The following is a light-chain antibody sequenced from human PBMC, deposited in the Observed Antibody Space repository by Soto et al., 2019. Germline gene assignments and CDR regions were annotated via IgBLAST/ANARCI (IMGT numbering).Light chain of an antibody. CDR3: HQRQSWPRT. CDR1: QSVSSSY. V-gene: IGKV3D-20*02. J-gene: IGKJ1*01. CDR2: GAS. Sequence: EIVLTHSPATLSLSPGERVTLSCRASQSVSSSYLAWYQQKPGQAPRLLIYGASSRATGIPDRFSGSGSGTDFTLTISDVEPEDFAVYYCHQRQSWPRTFGQGTKVDI.